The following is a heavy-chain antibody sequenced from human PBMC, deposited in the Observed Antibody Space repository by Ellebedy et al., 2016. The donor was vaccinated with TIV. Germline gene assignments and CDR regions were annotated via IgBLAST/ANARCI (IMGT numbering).Heavy chain of an antibody. J-gene: IGHJ3*02. V-gene: IGHV3-7*03. CDR1: GFMFSDYV. Sequence: PGGSLRLSCAASGFMFSDYVMNWVRQAPGRGLECVAMIRQDGSVMYYVDSVKGRLTISRDNAKNSLYLQMNSLRAEDTAVYYCTRDPGWGALDIWGQGTMVTVSS. CDR3: TRDPGWGALDI. CDR2: IRQDGSVM. D-gene: IGHD1-14*01.